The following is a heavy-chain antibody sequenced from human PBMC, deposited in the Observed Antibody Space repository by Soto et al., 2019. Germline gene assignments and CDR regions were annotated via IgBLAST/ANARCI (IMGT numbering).Heavy chain of an antibody. CDR2: TYHSGNT. D-gene: IGHD2-2*02. CDR1: GGSITTGGSY. CDR3: ARARFQVLYGKPYFDS. Sequence: SETLSLTCTVSGGSITTGGSYWSWIRQHPGKGLEWIGNTYHSGNTYYNPSLKSRLTISVDTSKNHFSLMVDSVTAADTAVYYCARARFQVLYGKPYFDSWGQGTLVTVSS. J-gene: IGHJ4*02. V-gene: IGHV4-31*03.